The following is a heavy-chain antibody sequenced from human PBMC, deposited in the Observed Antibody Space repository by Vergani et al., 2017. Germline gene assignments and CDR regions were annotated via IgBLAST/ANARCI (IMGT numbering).Heavy chain of an antibody. CDR3: VRGAAGAQNFDYYSMDV. Sequence: QVQLVESGGGLVKPGGSLRLSCAASGFTFSDYYMNWVRQAPGKGLDWVSSISSSSSYIYYADSVKGRFTISRDSGENSLFLQMNSLRAEDTAVYYCVRGAAGAQNFDYYSMDVWGHGTTVTVSS. J-gene: IGHJ6*02. CDR2: ISSSSSYI. D-gene: IGHD6-25*01. V-gene: IGHV3-11*06. CDR1: GFTFSDYY.